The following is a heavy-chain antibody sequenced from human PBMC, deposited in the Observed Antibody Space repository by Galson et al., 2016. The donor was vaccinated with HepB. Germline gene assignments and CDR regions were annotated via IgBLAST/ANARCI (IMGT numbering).Heavy chain of an antibody. D-gene: IGHD4-17*01. CDR2: MIPDTGVT. CDR1: GYDFTEYY. J-gene: IGHJ4*02. Sequence: SVKVSCKASGYDFTEYYIHWVRQAPGKGLEWMGWMIPDTGVTKFEEEFRGRITMTRDTSISTAYMELSSLRGDDTALYYCATLYYGDFVLDHWGPGTLVTVSS. V-gene: IGHV1-2*02. CDR3: ATLYYGDFVLDH.